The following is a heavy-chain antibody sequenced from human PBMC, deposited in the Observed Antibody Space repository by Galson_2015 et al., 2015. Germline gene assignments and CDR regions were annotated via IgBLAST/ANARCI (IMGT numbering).Heavy chain of an antibody. D-gene: IGHD4-17*01. CDR3: ARGLGDYVKDYIDY. J-gene: IGHJ4*02. CDR2: ISSRSGTI. CDR1: GFAFSNYN. Sequence: SLRLSCAASGFAFSNYNMNWVRQAPGKGLEWVSHISSRSGTIYYADSVKGRFTISRDNAKNSLYLQMNSLRAEDTAVYYCARGLGDYVKDYIDYWGQGTLVTVSS. V-gene: IGHV3-48*01.